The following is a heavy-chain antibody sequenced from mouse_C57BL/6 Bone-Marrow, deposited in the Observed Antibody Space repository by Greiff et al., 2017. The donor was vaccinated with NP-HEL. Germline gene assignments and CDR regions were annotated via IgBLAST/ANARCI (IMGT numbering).Heavy chain of an antibody. CDR2: IYPGDGDT. Sequence: VQLQQSGPELVKPGASVKISCKASGYAFRSSWMNWVKQRPGKGLEWIGRIYPGDGDTNYTGKFKGKATLTADKSSSTAYMQLSSLTSDDSAVYFCRYSSYRGYYFDYWGQGTTLTVSS. J-gene: IGHJ2*01. CDR1: GYAFRSSW. V-gene: IGHV1-82*01. CDR3: RYSSYRGYYFDY. D-gene: IGHD2-5*01.